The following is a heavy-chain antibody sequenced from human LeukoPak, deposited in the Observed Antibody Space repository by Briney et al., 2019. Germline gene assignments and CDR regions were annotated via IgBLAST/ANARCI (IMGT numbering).Heavy chain of an antibody. D-gene: IGHD6-19*01. V-gene: IGHV4-59*01. CDR2: IHYSGST. J-gene: IGHJ4*02. Sequence: SETLSLTCTVSGGSISSYYWSWIRQPPGKGLEWIGYIHYSGSTSHNASLKSRVTISVDTSKNQFSLKLSSVTAADTAVYYCARDGVAGGFDYWGQGTLVAVSS. CDR3: ARDGVAGGFDY. CDR1: GGSISSYY.